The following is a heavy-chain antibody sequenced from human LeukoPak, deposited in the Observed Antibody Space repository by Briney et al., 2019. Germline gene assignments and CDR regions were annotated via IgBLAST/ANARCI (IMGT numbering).Heavy chain of an antibody. CDR2: ISWNSGSI. J-gene: IGHJ4*02. D-gene: IGHD5-18*01. CDR3: AKDTGRYSYGYYFDY. V-gene: IGHV3-9*03. CDR1: GFTFDDYA. Sequence: GGSLRLSCAASGFTFDDYAMHWVRHAPGKGLEWVSGISWNSGSIGYADSVKGRFTISRDNAKNSLYPQMNSLRAEDMALYYCAKDTGRYSYGYYFDYWGQGTLVTVSS.